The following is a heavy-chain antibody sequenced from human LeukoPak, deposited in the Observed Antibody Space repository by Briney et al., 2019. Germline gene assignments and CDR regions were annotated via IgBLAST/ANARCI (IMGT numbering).Heavy chain of an antibody. CDR3: AAYDSSGYYYARGSLDY. CDR2: INPNSGGT. D-gene: IGHD3-22*01. J-gene: IGHJ4*02. V-gene: IGHV1-2*06. Sequence: GASVKVSCKASGYTFTGYYMHWVRQAPGQGLEWMGRINPNSGGTNYAQKFQGRVTITRDTSISTAYMELSRLRSDDTAVYYCAAYDSSGYYYARGSLDYWGQGTLVTVSS. CDR1: GYTFTGYY.